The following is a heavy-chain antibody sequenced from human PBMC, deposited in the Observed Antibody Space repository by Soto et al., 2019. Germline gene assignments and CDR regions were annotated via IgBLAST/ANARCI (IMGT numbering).Heavy chain of an antibody. Sequence: ASVKVSCKASGYNFSNYGISWVRQAPGQGLEWMGWISAYNGNTKYAQKLQGRVTMTTDTSTSTAYMELRSLRSDDTAVYYCARDSPRVDYWGQGTLVTVSS. J-gene: IGHJ4*02. CDR1: GYNFSNYG. CDR3: ARDSPRVDY. V-gene: IGHV1-18*01. CDR2: ISAYNGNT.